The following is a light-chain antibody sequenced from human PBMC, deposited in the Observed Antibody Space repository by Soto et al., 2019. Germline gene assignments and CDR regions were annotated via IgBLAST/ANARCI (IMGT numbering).Light chain of an antibody. CDR2: DAS. Sequence: DIQMTQSPSTLSASVGDRVTITCRASQSISIWLAWYQQKPGKAPKLLIYDASSLESGVPSRFSVSGSGTEFTLTISRLQPDDFAGYYCQQYNSYSGTFGQGTKVEIK. CDR1: QSISIW. J-gene: IGKJ1*01. V-gene: IGKV1-5*01. CDR3: QQYNSYSGT.